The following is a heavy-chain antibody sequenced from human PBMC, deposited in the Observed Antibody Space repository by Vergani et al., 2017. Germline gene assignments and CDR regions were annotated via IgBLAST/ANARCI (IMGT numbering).Heavy chain of an antibody. CDR1: GGSISSGSYY. D-gene: IGHD3-22*01. V-gene: IGHV4-61*02. CDR2: IYTSGST. Sequence: QVQLQESGPGLVKPSQTLSLTCTVSGGSISSGSYYWSWIRQPAVKGLEWIGRIYTSGSTNYNPSLKSRVTISVDTSKNQFSLKLKSVTAADTAVYYCARCFRDEGMIYGGTVENWFDPWGQGTLVTVSS. J-gene: IGHJ5*02. CDR3: ARCFRDEGMIYGGTVENWFDP.